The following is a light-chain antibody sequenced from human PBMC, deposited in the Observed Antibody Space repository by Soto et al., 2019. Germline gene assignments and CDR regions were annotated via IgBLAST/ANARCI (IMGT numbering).Light chain of an antibody. CDR2: KAS. V-gene: IGKV1-5*03. J-gene: IGKJ1*01. CDR1: QTISSW. Sequence: DIQITQSPSTLSGSVGDRVTITCRASQTISSWLAWYQQKPGKAPKLLIYKASTLKSGIPSRFSGSGSGTDFTITISSLQPDDFPTYYCQHYNSYSETFGQVTKVELK. CDR3: QHYNSYSET.